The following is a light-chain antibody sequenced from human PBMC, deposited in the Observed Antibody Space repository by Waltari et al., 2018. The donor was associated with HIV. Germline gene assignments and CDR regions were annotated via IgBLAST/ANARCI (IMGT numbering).Light chain of an antibody. Sequence: QSALTQPRSVSGSPGQSVTISCTGTSSDVGVYNFVSWYQQHPGKAPKLMIYDVSKRPSGVPDRFSGSKSGNTAALTVSGLQAEDEADYYCSSYAGSNNLVFGGGTKLTVL. CDR3: SSYAGSNNLV. CDR1: SSDVGVYNF. CDR2: DVS. J-gene: IGLJ2*01. V-gene: IGLV2-11*01.